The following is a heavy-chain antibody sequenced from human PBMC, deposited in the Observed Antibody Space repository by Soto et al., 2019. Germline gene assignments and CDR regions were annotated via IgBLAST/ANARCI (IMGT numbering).Heavy chain of an antibody. D-gene: IGHD6-13*01. CDR2: IWYDGSNK. V-gene: IGHV3-33*01. CDR1: GFTFSSYG. CDR3: ARDGQPSNKYSSSWYKLVPPDDY. J-gene: IGHJ4*02. Sequence: GGALRPSCEASGFTFSSYGMHWGRQAPGKGLEWVAVIWYDGSNKYYADSVKGRFTISRDNSKNTLYLQMNSLRAEDTAVYYCARDGQPSNKYSSSWYKLVPPDDYWGQGTLVTVSS.